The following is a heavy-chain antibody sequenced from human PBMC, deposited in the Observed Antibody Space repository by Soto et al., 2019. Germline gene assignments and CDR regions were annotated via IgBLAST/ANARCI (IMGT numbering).Heavy chain of an antibody. D-gene: IGHD5-12*01. V-gene: IGHV1-69*12. J-gene: IGHJ4*02. CDR2: IIPISRTT. CDR3: ARGGYSDDY. Sequence: QVQLVQSGAEVKKPGSSVKVSCTASGGTLRNLTISWVRQAPGQGLEWMGAIIPISRTTKYAQKFKGRVTLTADEPTNTVYMGLSSLKSEDTAVYYCARGGYSDDYWGQGTLISVSA. CDR1: GGTLRNLT.